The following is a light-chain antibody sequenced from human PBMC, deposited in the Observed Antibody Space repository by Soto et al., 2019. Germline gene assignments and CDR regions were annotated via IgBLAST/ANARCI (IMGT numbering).Light chain of an antibody. CDR3: SSYTSTSTQV. CDR2: AAS. J-gene: IGLJ1*01. V-gene: IGLV2-14*01. CDR1: SSDIGDYNY. Sequence: QSVLTQPASVSGSPGQSITISCTGTSSDIGDYNYVSWYQHHPGNAPKLIIYAASNRPPGVSIRFSGSKSGNTASLTISGLQAEDEADYYCSSYTSTSTQVFGTGTKLTVL.